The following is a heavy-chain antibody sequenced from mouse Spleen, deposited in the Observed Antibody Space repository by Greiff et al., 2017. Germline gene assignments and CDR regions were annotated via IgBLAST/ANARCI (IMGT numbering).Heavy chain of an antibody. CDR2: ISSGSSTI. D-gene: IGHD2-3*01. CDR1: GFTFSDYG. CDR3: ARSYDAYWYFDV. J-gene: IGHJ1*03. Sequence: EVKLMESGGGLVKPGGSLKLSCAASGFTFSDYGMHWVRQAPEKGLEWVAYISSGSSTIYYADTVKGRFTISRDNAKNTLFLQMTSLRSEDTAMYYCARSYDAYWYFDVWGTGTTVTVSS. V-gene: IGHV5-17*01.